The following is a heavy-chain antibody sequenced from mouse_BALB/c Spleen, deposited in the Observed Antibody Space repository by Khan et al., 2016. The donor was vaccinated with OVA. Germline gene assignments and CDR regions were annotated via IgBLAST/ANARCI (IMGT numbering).Heavy chain of an antibody. CDR2: IDPANGNT. CDR1: GFNIRDTY. J-gene: IGHJ3*01. Sequence: VQLKQSGAELVKPGASVKLSCTASGFNIRDTYMHWVKQRPEQGLEWIGKIDPANGNTKSDPKFQDKAIITADTSSNTAYLQLNSLTSEDTAVYYCARDYWDVFAYWGQGTLVTVSA. V-gene: IGHV14-3*02. D-gene: IGHD4-1*01. CDR3: ARDYWDVFAY.